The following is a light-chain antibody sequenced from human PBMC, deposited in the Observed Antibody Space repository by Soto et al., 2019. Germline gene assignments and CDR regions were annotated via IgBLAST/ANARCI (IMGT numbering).Light chain of an antibody. J-gene: IGLJ2*01. CDR3: QSYDSSLGGSVV. V-gene: IGLV1-40*01. CDR2: GNS. Sequence: QSVLTQPPSVSGAPGQRVTISCTGSSSNIGAGYDVHWYQQLPGTAPKLLIYGNSNRPSGVPDRFSGSKPGTPASLAIAGLQAEDEATDYCQSYDSSLGGSVVFGRGTKLTVL. CDR1: SSNIGAGYD.